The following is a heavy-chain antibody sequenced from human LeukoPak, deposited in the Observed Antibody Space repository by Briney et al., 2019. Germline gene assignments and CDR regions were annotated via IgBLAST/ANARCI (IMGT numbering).Heavy chain of an antibody. J-gene: IGHJ4*02. CDR2: INSDGSST. Sequence: GGSLRLSCAASGFTFSRYYMHWVRQAPGKGLVWVSRINSDGSSTTYADSVKGRFTISRDNAKNTLYLQMNSLKVEDTAVYYCTRVFVGDGYSSSGYWGQGTLVTVSS. CDR3: TRVFVGDGYSSSGY. V-gene: IGHV3-74*01. CDR1: GFTFSRYY. D-gene: IGHD6-13*01.